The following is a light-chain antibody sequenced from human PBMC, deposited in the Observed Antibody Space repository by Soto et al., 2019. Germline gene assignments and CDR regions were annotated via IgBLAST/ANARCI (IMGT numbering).Light chain of an antibody. J-gene: IGLJ2*01. CDR2: QDS. V-gene: IGLV3-1*01. CDR1: KLGDKY. CDR3: PGWDSSHGG. Sequence: SYELTQPPSVSVSPGQTASITCSGDKLGDKYACWYQQKPGQSPVLVIYQDSKRPSGIPERFSGSNSGNTATLTISGTQAIGGAGYFWPGWDSSHGGFGGRTKLTVL.